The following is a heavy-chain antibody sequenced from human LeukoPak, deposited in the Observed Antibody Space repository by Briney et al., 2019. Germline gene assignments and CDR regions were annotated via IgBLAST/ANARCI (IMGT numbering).Heavy chain of an antibody. V-gene: IGHV4-34*01. CDR2: INHSGST. Sequence: SETLSLTCAVYGGPFSGYYWSWIRQPPGKGLEWIGEINHSGSTNYNPSLKSRVTISVDTSKNQFSLKLSSVTAADTAVYYCARSESFHDYDILTGYYRGYFQHWGQGTLVTVSS. CDR3: ARSESFHDYDILTGYYRGYFQH. D-gene: IGHD3-9*01. J-gene: IGHJ1*01. CDR1: GGPFSGYY.